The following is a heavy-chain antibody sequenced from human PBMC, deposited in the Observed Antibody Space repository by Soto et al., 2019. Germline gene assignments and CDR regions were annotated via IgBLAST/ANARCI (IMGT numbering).Heavy chain of an antibody. J-gene: IGHJ5*02. D-gene: IGHD5-18*01. CDR2: IYYSGST. CDR1: GGSISSYY. V-gene: IGHV4-59*01. CDR3: ARVGGYSHGLNWFDP. Sequence: PSETLSLTCTVSGGSISSYYWSWIRQPPGKGLEWIGYIYYSGSTNYNPSLKSRVTISVDTSKNQFSLKLSSVTAADTAVYYCARVGGYSHGLNWFDPWGQGTLVTVSS.